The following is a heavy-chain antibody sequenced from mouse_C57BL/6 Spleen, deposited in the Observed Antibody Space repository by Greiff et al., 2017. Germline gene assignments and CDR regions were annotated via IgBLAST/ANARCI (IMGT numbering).Heavy chain of an antibody. CDR3: ARGLDYFDY. Sequence: EVKLQQSGPELVKPGASVKISCKASGYTFTDYYMNWVKQSHGKSLEWIGDINPNNGGTSYNHTFKGKATLTVDKSSSTAYMELRSLTSEDSAVYYCARGLDYFDYWGQGTTLTVSS. V-gene: IGHV1-26*01. J-gene: IGHJ2*01. CDR1: GYTFTDYY. D-gene: IGHD3-1*01. CDR2: INPNNGGT.